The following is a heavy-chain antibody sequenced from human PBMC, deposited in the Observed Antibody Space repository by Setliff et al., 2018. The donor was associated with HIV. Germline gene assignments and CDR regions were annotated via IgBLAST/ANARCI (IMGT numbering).Heavy chain of an antibody. CDR2: INAGNGNT. Sequence: GASVKVSCKASGYTFTSYAMHWVRQAPGQRLEWMGWINAGNGNTKYSQKLQGRVTMTTDTSTSTAYMELRSLRSDDTAVYYCANSQDWSGYYALDYWGQGTLVTVSS. J-gene: IGHJ4*02. V-gene: IGHV1-3*01. CDR3: ANSQDWSGYYALDY. CDR1: GYTFTSYA. D-gene: IGHD3-3*01.